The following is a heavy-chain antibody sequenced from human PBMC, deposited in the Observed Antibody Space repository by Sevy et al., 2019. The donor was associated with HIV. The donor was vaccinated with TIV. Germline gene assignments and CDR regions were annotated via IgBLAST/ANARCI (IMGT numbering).Heavy chain of an antibody. D-gene: IGHD3-3*01. CDR1: GFTFSNAW. Sequence: GGSLRLSCAASGFTFSNAWMSWVRQAPGKGLEWVGRIKTKNEGGTIDYAAPVKGRFTISRDDSKNTQSLQMNSLKTEDTAVYYCTTDPITLFGVVISEAGPDYWGQGTVVTVSS. CDR3: TTDPITLFGVVISEAGPDY. CDR2: IKTKNEGGTI. J-gene: IGHJ4*02. V-gene: IGHV3-15*01.